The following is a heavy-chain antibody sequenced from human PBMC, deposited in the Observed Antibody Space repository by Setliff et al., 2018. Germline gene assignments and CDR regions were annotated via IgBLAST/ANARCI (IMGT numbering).Heavy chain of an antibody. CDR2: MSPVYGIA. CDR1: GYAFITFG. V-gene: IGHV1-18*01. Sequence: ASVKVSCKTSGYAFITFGMSWVRQAPGQGLEWMGWMSPVYGIANYAREFQGRVTLTADTSTTTAYLELTSLRDDGTAVYYCVRGPGPSVVVAIPFDHWGQGSLVTVSS. CDR3: VRGPGPSVVVAIPFDH. D-gene: IGHD5-12*01. J-gene: IGHJ4*02.